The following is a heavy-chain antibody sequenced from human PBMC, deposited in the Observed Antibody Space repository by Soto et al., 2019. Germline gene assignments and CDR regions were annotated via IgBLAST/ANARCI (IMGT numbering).Heavy chain of an antibody. Sequence: SETLSLTCSVSGGSISSRGYTWCWIRQAPGKGLEWIATIYYSATYYYNPSLSSRVAISIDKSKNQFSLKVRSVTAADTAIYYWARQAVAYYGMDVWGQGTTVTVSS. CDR2: IYYSATY. CDR3: ARQAVAYYGMDV. V-gene: IGHV4-39*01. D-gene: IGHD2-15*01. CDR1: GGSISSRGYT. J-gene: IGHJ6*02.